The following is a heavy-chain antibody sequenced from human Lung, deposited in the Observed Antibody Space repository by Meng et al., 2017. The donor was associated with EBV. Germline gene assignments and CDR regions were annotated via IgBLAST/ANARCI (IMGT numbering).Heavy chain of an antibody. CDR1: GGSVSSSNW. CDR3: ARDPTGGEDHQRV. CDR2: IYPSGIT. V-gene: IGHV4-4*02. Sequence: QGRWRGSGPGLFKPTGTLSLTSAGSGGSVSSSNWWSWVSQAPGKGLEWSSKIYPSGITIYNPYLKSRVTMSVDNCKKQFSLKLHSMTAADTAVYYCARDPTGGEDHQRVWGQGTLVTVSS. J-gene: IGHJ4*02. D-gene: IGHD1-14*01.